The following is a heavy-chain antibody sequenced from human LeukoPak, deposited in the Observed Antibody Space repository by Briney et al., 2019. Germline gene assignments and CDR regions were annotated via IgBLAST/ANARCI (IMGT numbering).Heavy chain of an antibody. D-gene: IGHD5-12*01. Sequence: SETLSLTCAVYGGSFSGYYGSWIRQPPGKGLEWIGEINHSGSTNYNPSLKSRVTISVDTSKNQSSLKLSSVTAAYSAVYYCARRDSGYDIDYWGQGTLVTVSS. CDR2: INHSGST. CDR1: GGSFSGYY. V-gene: IGHV4-34*01. J-gene: IGHJ4*02. CDR3: ARRDSGYDIDY.